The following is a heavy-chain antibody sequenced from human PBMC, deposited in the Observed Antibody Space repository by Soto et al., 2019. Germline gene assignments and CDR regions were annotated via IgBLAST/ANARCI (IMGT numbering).Heavy chain of an antibody. D-gene: IGHD2-2*01. Sequence: KPXGALILSCSASGFTFSNAWMSWVRQAPGKGLEWVGRIKSKTDGGTTDYAAPVKGRFTISRDDSKNTPYMQMNSLKTEDTDVYYCTTAVVPAAISAFDIWGQGTMVTVSS. CDR3: TTAVVPAAISAFDI. CDR2: IKSKTDGGTT. J-gene: IGHJ3*02. V-gene: IGHV3-15*01. CDR1: GFTFSNAW.